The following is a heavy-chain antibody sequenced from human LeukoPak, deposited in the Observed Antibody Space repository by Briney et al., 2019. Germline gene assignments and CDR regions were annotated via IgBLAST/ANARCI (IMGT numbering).Heavy chain of an antibody. J-gene: IGHJ6*03. CDR1: GYTFTSYD. Sequence: ASVKVSCKASGYTFTSYDINWVRQATGQGLEWMGWMNPNSGNTGYAQKFQGRVTMTRNTSISTAYMELSSLRSEDTAVYYCAREYSSGWTLYYYYYYYMDVWGKGTTVTVSS. CDR3: AREYSSGWTLYYYYYYYMDV. V-gene: IGHV1-8*01. D-gene: IGHD6-19*01. CDR2: MNPNSGNT.